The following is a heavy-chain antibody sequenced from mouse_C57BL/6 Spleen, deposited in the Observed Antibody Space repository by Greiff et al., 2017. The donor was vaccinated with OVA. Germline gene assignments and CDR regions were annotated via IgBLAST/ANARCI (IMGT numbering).Heavy chain of an antibody. CDR3: AIPSMVQWPMDY. CDR2: IHPSDSDN. V-gene: IGHV1-74*01. CDR1: GYTFTSYW. J-gene: IGHJ4*01. Sequence: QVQLQQSGAELVKPGASVKVSCKASGYTFTSYWMHWVKQRPGQGLEWIGRIHPSDSDNNYNQKFKGKATLTVDKSSSTAYMQLSRLTSEDSAFYFCAIPSMVQWPMDYWGQGTSVTVSS. D-gene: IGHD2-10*01.